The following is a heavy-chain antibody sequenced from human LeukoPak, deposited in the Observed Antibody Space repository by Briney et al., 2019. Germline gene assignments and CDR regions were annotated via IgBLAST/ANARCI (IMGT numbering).Heavy chain of an antibody. Sequence: SETLSLTCTVSGGSISSSYWSWIRQPPGKGLEWIGYIYYSGSTSYNPSLKSRVTISVDTSKNQFSLKLSSVTAADTAVYYCVRGNRCSSTSCQFYYHYGMDVWGRGTTVTVSS. V-gene: IGHV4-59*01. J-gene: IGHJ6*02. CDR3: VRGNRCSSTSCQFYYHYGMDV. D-gene: IGHD2-2*01. CDR1: GGSISSSY. CDR2: IYYSGST.